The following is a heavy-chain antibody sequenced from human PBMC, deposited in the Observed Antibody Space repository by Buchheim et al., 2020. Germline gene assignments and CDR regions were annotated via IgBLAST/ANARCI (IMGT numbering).Heavy chain of an antibody. CDR1: GGSISSSYYY. CDR2: IYYRGST. J-gene: IGHJ2*01. V-gene: IGHV4-39*01. CDR3: ARPGYSYGWYFDL. Sequence: QLQLQESGPGLVKPSETLSLTCTVSGGSISSSYYYWGWIRQPPGKGLEWIGNIYYRGSTYYSPSLKSRVTISVDTSKNQFSLKLSSVTAADPAVYYCARPGYSYGWYFDLWGRGTL. D-gene: IGHD5-18*01.